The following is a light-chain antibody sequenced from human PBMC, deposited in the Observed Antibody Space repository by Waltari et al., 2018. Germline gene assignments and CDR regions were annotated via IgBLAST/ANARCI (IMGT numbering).Light chain of an antibody. V-gene: IGKV1-NL1*01. Sequence: DIQMTKSQSSLSASLGNTVTITCRATQAISTSLAWYQQKPGKAPKLLLYAASTLDSGVPSRFSGSGSGTEFTLTISSLKSEDLATYYCQQYSSFPPLTFGGGTKVEIK. CDR2: AAS. J-gene: IGKJ4*01. CDR3: QQYSSFPPLT. CDR1: QAISTS.